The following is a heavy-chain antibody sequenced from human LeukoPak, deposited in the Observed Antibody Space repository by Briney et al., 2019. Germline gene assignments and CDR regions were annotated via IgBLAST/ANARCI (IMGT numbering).Heavy chain of an antibody. CDR1: GFTFSSYA. Sequence: GGSLRLSCAASGFTFSSYAMSWVRQAPGKGLEWVSAISGSGGSTYYAGSVKGRFTISRDNSKNTLYLQMNSLRAEDTAVYYCAKDAPFVVVVAAYYGMDVWGQGTTVTVSS. V-gene: IGHV3-23*01. D-gene: IGHD2-15*01. J-gene: IGHJ6*02. CDR2: ISGSGGST. CDR3: AKDAPFVVVVAAYYGMDV.